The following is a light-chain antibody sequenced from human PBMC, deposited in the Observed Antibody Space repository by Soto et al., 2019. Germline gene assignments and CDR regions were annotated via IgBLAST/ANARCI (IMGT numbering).Light chain of an antibody. V-gene: IGLV2-14*01. CDR3: SSYTSSSPWV. J-gene: IGLJ3*02. CDR1: SSDVGGYNY. CDR2: DVS. Sequence: ALTQPASVSGSPGQSITISCTGTSSDVGGYNYVSWYQQHPGKAPKLMIYDVSNRPSGVSNRFSGSKSGNTASLTISGLQAEDEADYYCSSYTSSSPWVFGGGTKVTVL.